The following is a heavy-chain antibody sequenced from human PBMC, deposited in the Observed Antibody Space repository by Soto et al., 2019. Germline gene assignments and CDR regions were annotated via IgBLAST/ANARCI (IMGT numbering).Heavy chain of an antibody. CDR2: ISYDGSNR. CDR1: GFTFSTYG. Sequence: QVQLMESGGGVVQPGRSLRLSCAASGFTFSTYGMHWVRQAPGKGLEWVALISYDGSNRNSADSVKGRFTISRDNSKNTLYLQMNSLRVEDTAVYYCAKDEVRTPSLYAMYVWGQGTTVTVSS. V-gene: IGHV3-30*18. CDR3: AKDEVRTPSLYAMYV. J-gene: IGHJ6*02. D-gene: IGHD3-10*01.